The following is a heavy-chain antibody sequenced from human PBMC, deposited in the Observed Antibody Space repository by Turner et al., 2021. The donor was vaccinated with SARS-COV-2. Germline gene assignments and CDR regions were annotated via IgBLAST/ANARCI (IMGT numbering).Heavy chain of an antibody. CDR2: FVYSGST. CDR3: ARQVSILGRWLAPFDA. V-gene: IGHV4-39*01. J-gene: IGHJ4*02. Sequence: QLQLQESGPGLVKPSETLSLTCTVSSGSISSSAYYWGWIRHPPGKGLEWIGSFVYSGSTYYSPSLKSRITISVDTSKNQFSLNLSSVTAADTAVYYCARQVSILGRWLAPFDAWGQGTLVTVSS. CDR1: SGSISSSAYY. D-gene: IGHD6-19*01.